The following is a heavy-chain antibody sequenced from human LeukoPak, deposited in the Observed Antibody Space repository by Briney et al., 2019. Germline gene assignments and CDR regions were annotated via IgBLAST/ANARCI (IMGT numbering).Heavy chain of an antibody. Sequence: HPGGSLRLSCAASGFTCSRYGMHWVRQAPGKGLECVAVTWYDGSNKYYADSVKGRFTISRDNSKNTLYLQMNSLRAEDTAVYYCAKNGDNSFDYWGQGTLVTVSS. D-gene: IGHD4-17*01. J-gene: IGHJ4*02. V-gene: IGHV3-33*06. CDR2: TWYDGSNK. CDR1: GFTCSRYG. CDR3: AKNGDNSFDY.